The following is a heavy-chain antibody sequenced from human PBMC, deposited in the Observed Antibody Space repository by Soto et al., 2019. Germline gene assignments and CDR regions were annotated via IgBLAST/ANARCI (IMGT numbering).Heavy chain of an antibody. V-gene: IGHV4-34*01. CDR2: INHSGST. D-gene: IGHD3-3*01. CDR1: GGSFSGYH. Sequence: PSETLSLTCAVYGGSFSGYHWSWIRQPPGKELEWIGEINHSGSTNYNPSLKSRVTISVDTSKNQFSLKLSSVTAADTAVYYCARGLGYDFWSGYNYYYYMDVWGKGTTVTVSS. J-gene: IGHJ6*03. CDR3: ARGLGYDFWSGYNYYYYMDV.